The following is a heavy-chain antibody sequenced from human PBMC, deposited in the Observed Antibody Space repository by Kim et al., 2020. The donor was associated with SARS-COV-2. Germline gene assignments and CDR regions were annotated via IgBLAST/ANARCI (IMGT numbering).Heavy chain of an antibody. CDR1: GFTFSSYG. V-gene: IGHV3-30*18. CDR3: AKDMVVAATTDAFDI. D-gene: IGHD2-15*01. Sequence: GGSLRLSCAASGFTFSSYGMHWVRQAPGKGLEWVAVISYDGSNKYYADSVKGRFTISRDNSKNTLYLQMNSLRAEDTAVYYCAKDMVVAATTDAFDIWGQGTMVTVSS. J-gene: IGHJ3*02. CDR2: ISYDGSNK.